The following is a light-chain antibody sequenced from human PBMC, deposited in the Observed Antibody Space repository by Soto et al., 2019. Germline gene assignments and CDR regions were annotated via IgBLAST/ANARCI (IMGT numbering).Light chain of an antibody. CDR2: EAS. Sequence: DIQMTQSPSTLSASVGDRVTITCLASQSISSWLAWYQQKPGKVPNLLICEASSLQSGVPSRFSGSGSGTDFTLTISSLQPEDFGTYYCQQSLSTPRTFGQGTKVDIK. CDR1: QSISSW. CDR3: QQSLSTPRT. J-gene: IGKJ1*01. V-gene: IGKV1-39*01.